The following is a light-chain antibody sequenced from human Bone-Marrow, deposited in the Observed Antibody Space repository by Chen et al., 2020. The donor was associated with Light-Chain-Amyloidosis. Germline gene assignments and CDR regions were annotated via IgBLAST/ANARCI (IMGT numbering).Light chain of an antibody. Sequence: QSALTQPRSVSGSPGQSVTISCTGGRSEVGGYNYVSWYQQYAGKAPKVMIYDVSQRPSGVPDRFSGSKYGNTASLTISGLQTEDEADYYCSSYAGSHIYVFGTGTKVIV. V-gene: IGLV2-11*01. CDR1: RSEVGGYNY. J-gene: IGLJ1*01. CDR3: SSYAGSHIYV. CDR2: DVS.